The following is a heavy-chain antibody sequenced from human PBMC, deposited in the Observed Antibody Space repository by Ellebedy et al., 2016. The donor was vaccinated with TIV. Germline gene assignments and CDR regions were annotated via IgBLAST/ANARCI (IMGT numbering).Heavy chain of an antibody. Sequence: GESLKISCAASGFTFSNHWMTWVRQAPGKGLEWVANIKQDGSDKYYVDSVKGRFTISRDNAKNSLYLQMSSLRAEDTALYYCARGGNAESAVSHWGQGTLVTVSS. V-gene: IGHV3-7*03. CDR3: ARGGNAESAVSH. D-gene: IGHD1-14*01. J-gene: IGHJ4*02. CDR1: GFTFSNHW. CDR2: IKQDGSDK.